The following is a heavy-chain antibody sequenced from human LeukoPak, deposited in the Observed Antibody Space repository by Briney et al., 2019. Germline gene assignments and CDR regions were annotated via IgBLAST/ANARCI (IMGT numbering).Heavy chain of an antibody. Sequence: KHGESLKISCKGSGYSFSTYWIGWVRQMPGKGLEWMGIIYPGDSDTRYSPSFRGQVIISADRSITTAYLPWGSLRASDTAMYFCVRPRIARVGMYAFDLWGQGTMVTVSS. CDR3: VRPRIARVGMYAFDL. J-gene: IGHJ3*01. D-gene: IGHD1-26*01. CDR2: IYPGDSDT. CDR1: GYSFSTYW. V-gene: IGHV5-51*01.